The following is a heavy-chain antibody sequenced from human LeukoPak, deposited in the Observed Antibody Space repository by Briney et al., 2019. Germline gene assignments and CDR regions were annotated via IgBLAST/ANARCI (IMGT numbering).Heavy chain of an antibody. J-gene: IGHJ4*02. CDR1: GGSISSGGYY. CDR3: ARGNPSGWYTAYYFDY. Sequence: SQTLSLTCTVSGGSISSGGYYWSWIRQHPGKGLEWIGNIYYSGSTYYNPSLKSRVTISVDTSKNQFSLKLSSVTAADTAVYYCARGNPSGWYTAYYFDYWGQGTLVTVSS. V-gene: IGHV4-31*03. CDR2: IYYSGST. D-gene: IGHD6-19*01.